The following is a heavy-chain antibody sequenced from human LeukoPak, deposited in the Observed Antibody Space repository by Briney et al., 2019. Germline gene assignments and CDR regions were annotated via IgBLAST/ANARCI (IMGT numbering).Heavy chain of an antibody. V-gene: IGHV3-53*01. CDR2: FYSGGSR. J-gene: IGHJ4*02. D-gene: IGHD2-21*01. CDR1: GFTVSSNY. CDR3: ALLAYCGGGGDCYPFDY. Sequence: PGGSLRLSCAASGFTVSSNYMSWVRQAPGKGLEWVSVFYSGGSRYYADSVKGRFTISRDNAKNTLFLQMNSLRAEDTAVYFCALLAYCGGGGDCYPFDYWGQGTLVTVSS.